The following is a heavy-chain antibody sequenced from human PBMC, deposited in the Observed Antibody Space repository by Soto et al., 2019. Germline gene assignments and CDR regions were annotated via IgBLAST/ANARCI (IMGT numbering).Heavy chain of an antibody. Sequence: GGSLRLSCAASGFTFSSYAMSWVRQAPGKGLEWVSAISGSGGSTYYADSVKGRFTISRDNSKNTLYLQMNSLRAEDTAVYYCAKLITIFGVVKGPYDYWGQGTLVTVSS. CDR2: ISGSGGST. CDR3: AKLITIFGVVKGPYDY. J-gene: IGHJ4*02. V-gene: IGHV3-23*01. CDR1: GFTFSSYA. D-gene: IGHD3-3*01.